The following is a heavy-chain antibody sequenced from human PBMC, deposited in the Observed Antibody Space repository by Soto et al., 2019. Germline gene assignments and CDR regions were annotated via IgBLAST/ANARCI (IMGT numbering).Heavy chain of an antibody. CDR1: GYSFTSYW. Sequence: PGESLKISCKGSGYSFTSYWIGWVRQMPGKGLEWIGIIYPGDSDTRYSPSFQGQVTISADKSISTAYLQWSSLKASDTAMYYCARRGPDIVVVVAATDNAFDIWGQGTMVTVSS. D-gene: IGHD2-15*01. V-gene: IGHV5-51*03. J-gene: IGHJ3*02. CDR3: ARRGPDIVVVVAATDNAFDI. CDR2: IYPGDSDT.